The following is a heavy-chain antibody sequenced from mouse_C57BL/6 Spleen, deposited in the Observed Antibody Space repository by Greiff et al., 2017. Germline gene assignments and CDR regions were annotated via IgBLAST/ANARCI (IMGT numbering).Heavy chain of an antibody. CDR3: ARCNYYGNPWFAY. CDR1: GFTFTDYY. J-gene: IGHJ3*01. V-gene: IGHV7-3*01. Sequence: EVNVVESGGGLVQPGGSLSLSCAASGFTFTDYYMSWVRQPPGKALEWLGFIRNKANGYTTEYSASVKGRFTISRDNSQSILYLQMNALRAEDSATYYCARCNYYGNPWFAYWGQGTLVTVSA. D-gene: IGHD1-1*01. CDR2: IRNKANGYTT.